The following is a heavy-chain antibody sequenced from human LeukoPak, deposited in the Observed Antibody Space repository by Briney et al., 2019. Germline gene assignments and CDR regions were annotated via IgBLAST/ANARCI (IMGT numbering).Heavy chain of an antibody. CDR2: IYYSGST. CDR1: GGSISSGDYC. Sequence: PSQTLSLTCTVSGGSISSGDYCWSWIRQPPGKDLEWIGYIYYSGSTYYNPSLKSRVTISVDTSKNQFSLKLSSVTAADTAVYYCARVGDGYTIVFDYWGQGTLVTVSS. V-gene: IGHV4-30-4*08. CDR3: ARVGDGYTIVFDY. D-gene: IGHD5-24*01. J-gene: IGHJ4*02.